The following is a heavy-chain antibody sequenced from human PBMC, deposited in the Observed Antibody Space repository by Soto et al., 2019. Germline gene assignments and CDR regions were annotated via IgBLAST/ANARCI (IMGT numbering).Heavy chain of an antibody. V-gene: IGHV2-5*02. Sequence: QITLKESGPTLVKPTQTLTLTCTFSGFSLSTSGVGVGGIRQPPGKALEWLALIYWDDDKRYSPSLNSRLTITKDTSKNQVVLTMTNMDPVDTATSYCAHSRPPRLLDYWGQGTLVTVSS. D-gene: IGHD6-6*01. CDR1: GFSLSTSGVG. CDR2: IYWDDDK. CDR3: AHSRPPRLLDY. J-gene: IGHJ4*02.